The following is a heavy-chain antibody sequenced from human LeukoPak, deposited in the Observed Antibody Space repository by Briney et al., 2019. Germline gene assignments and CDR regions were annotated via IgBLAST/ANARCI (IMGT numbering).Heavy chain of an antibody. Sequence: GASVKVSCKTSGYTFTTNAMHWVRQAPGQRLEWMGWINAGTGNTRYSQKFQGRVTISKDTSASKVYMELSSLRSEDTAVYYCARDPRYCSGDSCQSLDYWGQGTLVTVSS. D-gene: IGHD2-15*01. CDR2: INAGTGNT. V-gene: IGHV1-3*01. J-gene: IGHJ4*02. CDR3: ARDPRYCSGDSCQSLDY. CDR1: GYTFTTNA.